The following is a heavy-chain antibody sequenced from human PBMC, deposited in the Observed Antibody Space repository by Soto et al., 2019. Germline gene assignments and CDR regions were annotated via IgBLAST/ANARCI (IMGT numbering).Heavy chain of an antibody. V-gene: IGHV5-51*01. CDR1: GYTFTNYW. J-gene: IGHJ6*02. CDR2: IYPGDSDT. Sequence: PGESLKISCKGSGYTFTNYWIGWVRQMPGKGLEWMGIIYPGDSDTKYNPSFQGQVTISADKSITTTYLQWSSLKASDTAMYYCARHVVEQAEHYYGMDVWGQGTTVTVSS. CDR3: ARHVVEQAEHYYGMDV. D-gene: IGHD3-16*02.